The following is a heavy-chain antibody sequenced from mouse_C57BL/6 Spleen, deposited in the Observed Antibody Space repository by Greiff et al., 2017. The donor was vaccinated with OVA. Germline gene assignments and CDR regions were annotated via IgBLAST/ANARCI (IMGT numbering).Heavy chain of an antibody. CDR3: ARSGDGYYGCAY. J-gene: IGHJ3*01. V-gene: IGHV1-42*01. Sequence: VQLQQSGPELVKPGASVKISCKASGYSFTGYYMNWVKQSPEKSLEWIGEINPSTGGTTYNQKFKAKATLTVDKSSSTAYMQLKSLTSEDSAVYYCARSGDGYYGCAYWGQGTLVTVSA. D-gene: IGHD2-3*01. CDR2: INPSTGGT. CDR1: GYSFTGYY.